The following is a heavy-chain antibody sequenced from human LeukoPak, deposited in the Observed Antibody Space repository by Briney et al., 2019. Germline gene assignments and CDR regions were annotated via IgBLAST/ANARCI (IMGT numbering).Heavy chain of an antibody. CDR2: INPNSGDT. CDR3: VRDHDSSGRTDDAFDI. D-gene: IGHD3-22*01. V-gene: IGHV1-2*06. J-gene: IGHJ3*02. Sequence: ASVTVSCKASGYSFTGYYIHWVRQAPGQGLEWMGRINPNSGDTTYAQKFQGRVTLTRDTSISTAYMELSSLTSDDTAVYYCVRDHDSSGRTDDAFDIWGQGTMVTVSS. CDR1: GYSFTGYY.